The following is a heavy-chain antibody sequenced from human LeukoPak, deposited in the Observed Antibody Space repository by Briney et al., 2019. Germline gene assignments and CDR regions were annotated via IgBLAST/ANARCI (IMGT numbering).Heavy chain of an antibody. J-gene: IGHJ4*02. D-gene: IGHD6-19*01. CDR2: IYYSGST. Sequence: SETLSLTCTVSGGSISSYHWSWIRQPPGKGLEWIGYIYYSGSTNYNPSLKSRVTISVDTSKNQFSLKLSSVTAADTAVYYCASSGRVGGSSGWFFDYWGQGTLVTVSS. CDR3: ASSGRVGGSSGWFFDY. V-gene: IGHV4-59*08. CDR1: GGSISSYH.